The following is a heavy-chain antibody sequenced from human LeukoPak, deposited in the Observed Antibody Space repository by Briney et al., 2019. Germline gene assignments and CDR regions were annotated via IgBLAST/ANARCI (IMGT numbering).Heavy chain of an antibody. D-gene: IGHD4-23*01. V-gene: IGHV3-23*01. Sequence: LPGGSLRLSCAASGFTFSSYAMSWVPQAPGKGRKWFSAISGSGATTYYADSVKGRFTISRDNSKNTLYLQMNSLRAEDTAVYNCVCRPSAVVTPFDYWGQGTRVTVSS. CDR1: GFTFSSYA. J-gene: IGHJ4*02. CDR3: VCRPSAVVTPFDY. CDR2: ISGSGATT.